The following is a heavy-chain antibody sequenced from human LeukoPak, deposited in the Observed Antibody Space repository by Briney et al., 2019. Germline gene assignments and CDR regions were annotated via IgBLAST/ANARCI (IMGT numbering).Heavy chain of an antibody. D-gene: IGHD3-16*02. Sequence: GGSLRLSCAASGFTFSSYGMHWVRQAPGKGPEWVAVISYDGSNKYYADSVKGRFTISRDNSKNTLYLQMNSLRAEDTAVYYCAKSYQSGNDAFDIWGQGTMVTVSS. J-gene: IGHJ3*02. CDR2: ISYDGSNK. CDR3: AKSYQSGNDAFDI. V-gene: IGHV3-30*18. CDR1: GFTFSSYG.